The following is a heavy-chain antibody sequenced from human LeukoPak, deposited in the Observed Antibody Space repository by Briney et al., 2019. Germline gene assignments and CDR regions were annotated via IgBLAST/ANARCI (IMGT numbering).Heavy chain of an antibody. J-gene: IGHJ4*02. CDR3: ARVSHFDY. Sequence: PGGALVLSCAASGFTFSSYGMSWVRQAPGKGLEWVSAISSTGGTTYYADSVKGRFTISRDNSKNTLYLQMNSLRAEDTAVYYCARVSHFDYWGQGTLVTVSS. V-gene: IGHV3-23*01. CDR1: GFTFSSYG. CDR2: ISSTGGTT.